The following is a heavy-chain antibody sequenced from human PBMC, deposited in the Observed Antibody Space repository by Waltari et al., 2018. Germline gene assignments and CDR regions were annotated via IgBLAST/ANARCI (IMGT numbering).Heavy chain of an antibody. J-gene: IGHJ5*02. CDR3: ARGPRYNWNDGWFDP. V-gene: IGHV4-59*01. CDR1: GGSISSYY. Sequence: QVQLQESGPGLVKPSETLSLTCTVSGGSISSYYWSWIRQPPGKGLEWIGYIYYSGSTNYNPALKSRVTISVDTSKNQFSLKLSSVTAADTAVYYCARGPRYNWNDGWFDPWGQGTLVTVSS. D-gene: IGHD1-1*01. CDR2: IYYSGST.